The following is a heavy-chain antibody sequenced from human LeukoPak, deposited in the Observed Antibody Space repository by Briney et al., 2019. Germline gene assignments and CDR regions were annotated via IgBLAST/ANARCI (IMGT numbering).Heavy chain of an antibody. Sequence: GASVKVSCKASGYTSTSYDINWVRQATGQGLEWMGWMNPNSGNTGYAQKFQGRVTMTRNTSISTAYMELSSLRSEDTAVYYCASRPYCSSTSCQGNAFDIWGQGTMVTVSS. CDR2: MNPNSGNT. D-gene: IGHD2-2*01. CDR3: ASRPYCSSTSCQGNAFDI. V-gene: IGHV1-8*01. CDR1: GYTSTSYD. J-gene: IGHJ3*02.